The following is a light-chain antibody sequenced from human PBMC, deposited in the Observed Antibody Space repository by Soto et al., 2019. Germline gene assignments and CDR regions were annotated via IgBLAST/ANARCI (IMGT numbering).Light chain of an antibody. V-gene: IGLV2-8*01. J-gene: IGLJ1*01. CDR1: SSDVGGYNY. Sequence: QSALTQPPSASGSPGQSVTISFPGTSSDVGGYNYVSWYQQHPGKAPKLMIYEVSKRPSGVPDRFSGSKSGNTASLTVSGLQAEDEADYYCSSYAGSNNPYVFGTGTKVTVL. CDR3: SSYAGSNNPYV. CDR2: EVS.